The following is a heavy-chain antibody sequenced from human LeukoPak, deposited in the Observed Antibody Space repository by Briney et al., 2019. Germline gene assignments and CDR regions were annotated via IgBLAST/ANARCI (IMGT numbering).Heavy chain of an antibody. CDR3: ARHRLISSSLPWFDP. CDR2: IYPGDSDT. CDR1: GYSLTSYW. D-gene: IGHD6-13*01. J-gene: IGHJ5*02. Sequence: GESLKISCKGSGYSLTSYWIGWVRQMPGKGLEWMGIIYPGDSDTRYSPSFQGQVTISADKSISTAYLQWSSLKASDTAMYYCARHRLISSSLPWFDPWGQGTLVTVSS. V-gene: IGHV5-51*01.